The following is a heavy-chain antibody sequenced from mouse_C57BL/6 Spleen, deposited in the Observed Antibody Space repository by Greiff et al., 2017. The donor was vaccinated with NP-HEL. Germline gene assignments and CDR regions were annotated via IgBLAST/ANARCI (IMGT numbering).Heavy chain of an antibody. CDR3: ATFTTVVATYWYFDV. J-gene: IGHJ1*03. CDR2: ISYDGSN. V-gene: IGHV3-6*01. D-gene: IGHD1-1*01. CDR1: GYSITSGYY. Sequence: EVQLQQSGPGLVKPSQSLSLTCSVTGYSITSGYYWNWIRQFPGNKLEWMGYISYDGSNNYNPSLKNRISITRDTSKNQFFLKLNSVTTEDTATYYCATFTTVVATYWYFDVWGTGTTVTVSS.